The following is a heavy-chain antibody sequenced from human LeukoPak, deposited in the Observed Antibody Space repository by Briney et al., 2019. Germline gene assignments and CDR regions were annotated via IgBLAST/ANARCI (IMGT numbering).Heavy chain of an antibody. CDR1: GFTFSSYG. CDR3: ARAGLTGTTGAFDI. V-gene: IGHV3-53*01. CDR2: IYSGGST. Sequence: GGSLRLSCAASGFTFSSYGMHWVRQAPGKGLEWVSVIYSGGSTYYADSVKGRFTISRDNSKNTLYLQMNSLRAEDTAVYYCARAGLTGTTGAFDIWGQGTMVTVSS. D-gene: IGHD1-7*01. J-gene: IGHJ3*02.